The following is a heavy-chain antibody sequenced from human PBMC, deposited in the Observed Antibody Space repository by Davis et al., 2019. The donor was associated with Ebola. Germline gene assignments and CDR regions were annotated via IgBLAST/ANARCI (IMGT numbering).Heavy chain of an antibody. Sequence: ASAKVSSRASGYIFTDYNKHWMRQPPREGLEGLGRVILKSGTTNDVQKFRGRVTMTRDTSISTVYMELSSLRYDDTAVYYCARGTRIGYAIDYWGQGTLVTVSS. CDR3: ARGTRIGYAIDY. CDR1: GYIFTDYN. J-gene: IGHJ4*02. D-gene: IGHD3-16*01. CDR2: VILKSGTT. V-gene: IGHV1-2*06.